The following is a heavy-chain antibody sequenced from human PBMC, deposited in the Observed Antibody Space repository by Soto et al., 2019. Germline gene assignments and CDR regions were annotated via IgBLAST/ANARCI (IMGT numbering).Heavy chain of an antibody. CDR1: VYIFPTYG. D-gene: IGHD2-8*02. CDR2: ISAHNGNT. Sequence: QVHLVQSGAEVKKPGASVKVSCKGSVYIFPTYGITWVRQAPGQGLEWMGWISAHNGNTNYAQKLQGRVTVTRDTSTSTAYMELRNLISDDTAVYYCARGRYWDYWGQGALVTVYS. CDR3: ARGRYWDY. V-gene: IGHV1-18*01. J-gene: IGHJ4*02.